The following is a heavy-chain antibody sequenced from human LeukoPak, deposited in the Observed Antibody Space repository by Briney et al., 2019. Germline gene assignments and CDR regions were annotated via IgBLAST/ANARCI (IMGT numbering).Heavy chain of an antibody. J-gene: IGHJ5*02. CDR1: GYTFTTHD. CDR3: TRSRGRLGLFNP. CDR2: MNPNSGNT. Sequence: GASVKVSCKASGYTFTTHDINWVRQAPGQGLDWMGWMNPNSGNTGYAQKFQGRVTMTRNTSISIAYMELSSLRSEDTAVYYCTRSRGRLGLFNPWGQGTLVTVSS. V-gene: IGHV1-8*01. D-gene: IGHD3-10*01.